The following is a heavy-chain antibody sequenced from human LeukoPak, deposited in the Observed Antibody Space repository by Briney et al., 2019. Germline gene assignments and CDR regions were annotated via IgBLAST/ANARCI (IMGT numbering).Heavy chain of an antibody. D-gene: IGHD6-19*01. Sequence: GGSLTLSCAASGFTFSDYYMSWIRQAPGKGQEWVSYISSSSSCTNYADSVKGRFTISRDNAKNTLYLQMNSLMAEDTAAYYCGRRVAGPDYYFDCWGQGTLVTVSS. V-gene: IGHV3-11*06. J-gene: IGHJ4*02. CDR3: GRRVAGPDYYFDC. CDR2: ISSSSSCT. CDR1: GFTFSDYY.